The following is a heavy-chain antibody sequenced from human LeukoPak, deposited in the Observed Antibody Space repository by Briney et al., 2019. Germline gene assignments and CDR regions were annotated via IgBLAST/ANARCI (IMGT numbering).Heavy chain of an antibody. CDR2: FDPEDGET. CDR1: GYTLTELS. CDR3: ATARSTMIVVVPYYDI. J-gene: IGHJ3*02. Sequence: ASVKVSCKVSGYTLTELSMHWVRQAPGKGLEWMGGFDPEDGETIYAQKFQGRVTMTEDTSTDTAYMELSSLRSEDTAVYYCATARSTMIVVVPYYDIWGQGTMVTVSS. D-gene: IGHD3-22*01. V-gene: IGHV1-24*01.